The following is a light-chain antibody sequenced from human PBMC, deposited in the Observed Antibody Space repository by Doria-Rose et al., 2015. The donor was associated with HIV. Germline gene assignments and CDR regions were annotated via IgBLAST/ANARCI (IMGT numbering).Light chain of an antibody. Sequence: EIALTQSPGTLSLSPGERATLSCRASQSFSSTYLAWCQQKPGQAPSLLIYDGSTRATGIPDRFSASGSGTDFTLTINRLEPEDFALYYCHQYGTSWTFGQGTKVEI. J-gene: IGKJ1*01. CDR2: DGS. CDR3: HQYGTSWT. CDR1: QSFSSTY. V-gene: IGKV3-20*01.